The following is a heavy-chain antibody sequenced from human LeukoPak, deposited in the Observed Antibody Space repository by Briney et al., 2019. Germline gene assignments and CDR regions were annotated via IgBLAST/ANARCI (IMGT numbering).Heavy chain of an antibody. CDR1: GYTLTELP. CDR2: FDPEDGET. D-gene: IGHD6-19*01. V-gene: IGHV1-24*01. Sequence: GASVKVSCKVSGYTLTELPMHWVRQAPGKGLEWMGGFDPEDGETIYAQKFQGRVTMTEDTSTDTAYMELSSLRSEDTAVYYCATDSYKYSSGWYEYYFDYWGQGTLVTVSS. J-gene: IGHJ4*02. CDR3: ATDSYKYSSGWYEYYFDY.